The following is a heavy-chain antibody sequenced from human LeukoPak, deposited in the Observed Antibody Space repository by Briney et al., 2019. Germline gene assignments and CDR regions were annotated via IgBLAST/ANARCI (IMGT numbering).Heavy chain of an antibody. CDR3: TRHLDD. V-gene: IGHV3-7*01. CDR2: IKHDESEK. D-gene: IGHD3-3*01. J-gene: IGHJ4*02. Sequence: GGSLRLSCAASGFSFNSDWMDWVRQAPGKGLEWVANIKHDESEKNYLDSVKGRFTISRDNAQNSLYLQMNGLRVEDTAVYYCTRHLDDWGQGTLVTVSS. CDR1: GFSFNSDW.